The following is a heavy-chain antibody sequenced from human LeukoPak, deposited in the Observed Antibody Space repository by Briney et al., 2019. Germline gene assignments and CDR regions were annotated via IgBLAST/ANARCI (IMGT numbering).Heavy chain of an antibody. D-gene: IGHD6-13*01. Sequence: PEASVKVSCKASGYTFTGYYMHWVRQAPGQGREWKGRINPNSGGTNYAQKFQGRVTMTRDTSISTAYMELSSLRSEDTAVYYCARDGLIAAAGTGDYYYYYMDVWGKGTTVTVSS. J-gene: IGHJ6*03. V-gene: IGHV1-2*06. CDR1: GYTFTGYY. CDR3: ARDGLIAAAGTGDYYYYYMDV. CDR2: INPNSGGT.